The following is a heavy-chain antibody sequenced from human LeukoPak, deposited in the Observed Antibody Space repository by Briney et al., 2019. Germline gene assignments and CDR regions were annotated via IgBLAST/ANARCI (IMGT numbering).Heavy chain of an antibody. D-gene: IGHD2-2*01. V-gene: IGHV3-7*01. J-gene: IGHJ4*02. CDR1: GFTFSSYW. CDR2: IKEDGTEK. CDR3: ARTSTVKYVHY. Sequence: GGSLRLSCAASGFTFSSYWMSWVRQAPGKGLEWVANIKEDGTEKYYVDSVKSRFTISRDNAKNSLYLQMNSLRAEDTAVYYCARTSTVKYVHYWGQGTLVTVSS.